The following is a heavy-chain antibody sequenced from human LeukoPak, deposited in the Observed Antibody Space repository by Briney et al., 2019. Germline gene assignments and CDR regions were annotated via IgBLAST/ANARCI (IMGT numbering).Heavy chain of an antibody. CDR1: GYTFTDYY. V-gene: IGHV1-2*02. CDR2: INPSSGGT. Sequence: GASVKVSCKTSGYTFTDYYMHWVRQAPGQGLEWMGWINPSSGGTNYAQKFQGRVTMTRDTSISAAYMELSRLTCDDTAVFYCSKSHASAYSSSWYVFHQWGQGTQVTVSS. D-gene: IGHD6-13*01. CDR3: SKSHASAYSSSWYVFHQ. J-gene: IGHJ4*02.